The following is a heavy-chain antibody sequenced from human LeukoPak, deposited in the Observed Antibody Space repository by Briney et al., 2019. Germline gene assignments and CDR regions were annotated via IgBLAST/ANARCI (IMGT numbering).Heavy chain of an antibody. CDR2: INHSGST. CDR1: GGSFSGYY. CDR3: ASVPVYYDILTGYYDTTFDY. J-gene: IGHJ4*02. D-gene: IGHD3-9*01. Sequence: PSETLSLTCAVYGGSFSGYYWSWIRQHPGKGLEWIGEINHSGSTNYNPSLKSRVTISVDTSKNQFSLKLSSVTAADTAVYYCASVPVYYDILTGYYDTTFDYWGQGTLVTVSS. V-gene: IGHV4-34*01.